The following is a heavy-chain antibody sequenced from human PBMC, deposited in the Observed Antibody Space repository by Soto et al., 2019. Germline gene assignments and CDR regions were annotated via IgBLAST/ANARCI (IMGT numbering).Heavy chain of an antibody. V-gene: IGHV3-9*01. CDR1: GFTFDDYA. CDR3: TEARLWGGDGYNSYYYNAMDV. Sequence: EMQLVESGGGLVQPGMSLRLSCAASGFTFDDYAMYWVRQVPGKGLEWVSGISWNSGRIGYAVSVKGRFTISRDNAKNSLYLKMNSLRPEDTALYYCTEARLWGGDGYNSYYYNAMDVWGQGTTVTVSS. D-gene: IGHD3-16*01. J-gene: IGHJ6*02. CDR2: ISWNSGRI.